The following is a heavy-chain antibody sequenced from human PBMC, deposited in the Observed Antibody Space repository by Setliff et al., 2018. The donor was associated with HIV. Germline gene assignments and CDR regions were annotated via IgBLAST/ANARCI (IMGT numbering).Heavy chain of an antibody. CDR2: IFRTSDYM. D-gene: IGHD6-6*01. CDR1: GFTFRSYD. Sequence: TGGSLRLSCAASGFTFRSYDMNWVRQAPGKGLEWVSFIFRTSDYMDYRDSVKGRFTISRDNAKNSLYLQMNSLRSGDTALYYCAKGHSASIAARGYYFDYWGQGTLVTVSS. V-gene: IGHV3-21*04. J-gene: IGHJ4*02. CDR3: AKGHSASIAARGYYFDY.